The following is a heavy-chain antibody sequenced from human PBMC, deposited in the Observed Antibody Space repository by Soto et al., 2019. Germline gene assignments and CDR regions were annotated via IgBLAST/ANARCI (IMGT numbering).Heavy chain of an antibody. Sequence: SETLSLTCAVSGGSISSGGYSWSWIRQPPGKGLEWIGYIYHSGSTYYNPSLKSRVTISVDRSKNQFSLKLSSVTAADTAVYYCASHYYGSGSYYPYFDYWGQGTLVTVS. CDR3: ASHYYGSGSYYPYFDY. J-gene: IGHJ4*02. D-gene: IGHD3-10*01. CDR2: IYHSGST. CDR1: GGSISSGGYS. V-gene: IGHV4-30-2*01.